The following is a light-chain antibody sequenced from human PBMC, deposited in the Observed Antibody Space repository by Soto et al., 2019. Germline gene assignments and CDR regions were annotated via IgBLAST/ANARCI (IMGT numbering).Light chain of an antibody. CDR2: GAS. CDR3: QQSFRTPYT. V-gene: IGKV1-39*01. J-gene: IGKJ2*01. Sequence: DIQMTQSPSSLSASVGDRVTITCRATQTISTYLDWHQQKPGKAPKLLISGASTLQTGVPSRFSGSGSGTEFLLTISSLQPEDFATYYCQQSFRTPYTFGPGTKVEIK. CDR1: QTISTY.